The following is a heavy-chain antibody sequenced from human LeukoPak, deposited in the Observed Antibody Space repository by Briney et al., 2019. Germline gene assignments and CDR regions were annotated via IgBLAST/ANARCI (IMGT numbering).Heavy chain of an antibody. D-gene: IGHD2/OR15-2a*01. Sequence: GGSLRLSCAASGFTFSDYYMSWIRQAPGKGLEWVSYISSSGSTIYYADSVKGRFTISRDNAKNSLYLQMNSLRAEDTAVYYCARARHGSPTNSRYYYTDVWGKGTTVTVSS. V-gene: IGHV3-11*04. J-gene: IGHJ6*03. CDR3: ARARHGSPTNSRYYYTDV. CDR1: GFTFSDYY. CDR2: ISSSGSTI.